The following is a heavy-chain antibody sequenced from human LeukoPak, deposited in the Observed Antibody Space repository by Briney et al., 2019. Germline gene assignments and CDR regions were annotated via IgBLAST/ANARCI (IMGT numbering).Heavy chain of an antibody. CDR1: GYTFTTYG. CDR3: ARDYSGGWPNFDY. D-gene: IGHD6-19*01. Sequence: GASVKVSCKASGYTFTTYGISWVRQAPGQGLEWMGWISAYNGNTNYAQKLQGRVTMTTDTSTSTVYMELRSLRSDDTAVYYCARDYSGGWPNFDYWGQGTLVTVSS. CDR2: ISAYNGNT. V-gene: IGHV1-18*01. J-gene: IGHJ4*02.